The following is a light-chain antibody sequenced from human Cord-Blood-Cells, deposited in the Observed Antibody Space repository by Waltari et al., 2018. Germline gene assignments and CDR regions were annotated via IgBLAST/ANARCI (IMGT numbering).Light chain of an antibody. CDR3: CSYAGSSVV. Sequence: QSPLTQPASVSTSPGQSITLPCTETSSAVERYSLFSWYQQHPGKAPKLIIFEVNKRPSGVSNRFAGSKSGNAASLTISGCQAEDEADYYCCSYAGSSVVVGGGTKLTVL. V-gene: IGLV2-23*02. CDR2: EVN. J-gene: IGLJ2*01. CDR1: SSAVERYSL.